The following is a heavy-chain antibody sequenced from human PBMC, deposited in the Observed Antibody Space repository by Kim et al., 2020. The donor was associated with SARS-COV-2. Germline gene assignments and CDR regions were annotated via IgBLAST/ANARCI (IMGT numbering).Heavy chain of an antibody. Sequence: GRFTNSRDNAKNSLYLQMNSLRAEDTAVYYCAREGVTYCGGDCYSDFDYWGQGTLVTVSS. V-gene: IGHV3-11*04. CDR3: AREGVTYCGGDCYSDFDY. J-gene: IGHJ4*02. D-gene: IGHD2-21*02.